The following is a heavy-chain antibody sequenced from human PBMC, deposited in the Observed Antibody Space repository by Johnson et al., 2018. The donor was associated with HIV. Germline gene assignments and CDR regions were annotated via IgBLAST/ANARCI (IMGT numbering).Heavy chain of an antibody. D-gene: IGHD3-22*01. V-gene: IGHV3-30*04. CDR1: GFTFSSYA. Sequence: QVQLVESGGGVVQPGRSLRLSCAASGFTFSSYAMHWVRQAPGKGLEWVAVMSYDGSSKYYADSVKGRFTISRDNSRNTLYLQMNTLTTEDTAVYHCAKARFFGERPDSLELWGQGTMVTVSS. CDR3: AKARFFGERPDSLEL. CDR2: MSYDGSSK. J-gene: IGHJ3*01.